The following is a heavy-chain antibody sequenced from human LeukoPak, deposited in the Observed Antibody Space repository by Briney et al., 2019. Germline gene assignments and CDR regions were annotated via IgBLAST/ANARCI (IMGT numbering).Heavy chain of an antibody. D-gene: IGHD1-1*01. CDR1: GGSFRRYA. CDR3: AARDNGNDLLSYHAMDV. CDR2: IMPVLDTG. J-gene: IGHJ6*04. V-gene: IGHV1-69*06. Sequence: SVKVSCKASGGSFRRYAFAWVRQAPGQGLEWMGGIMPVLDTGSYAQGFQGRVTITADRSTSTAYMELRSLRPEDTALYYCAARDNGNDLLSYHAMDVWGNGTPVTVSS.